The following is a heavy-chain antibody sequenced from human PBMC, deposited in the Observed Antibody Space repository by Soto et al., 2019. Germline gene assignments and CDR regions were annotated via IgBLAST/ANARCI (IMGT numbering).Heavy chain of an antibody. CDR1: GYTFSNYG. CDR3: ARVDGYSYGGSDY. J-gene: IGHJ4*02. Sequence: GASVKVSCKTSGYTFSNYGITWVRQAPGQPLEWLGWISLYSDGTNYAQKFQGRVSMTTDTSTTTAYLQWSSLKASDTAMYYCARVDGYSYGGSDYWGQGTLVTVSS. CDR2: ISLYSDGT. D-gene: IGHD5-18*01. V-gene: IGHV1-18*01.